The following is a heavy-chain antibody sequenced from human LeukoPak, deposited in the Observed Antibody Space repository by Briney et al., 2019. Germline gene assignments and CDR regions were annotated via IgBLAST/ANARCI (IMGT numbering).Heavy chain of an antibody. CDR3: TTVGQLFGEFNDY. Sequence: PGGSLRLSCAASGFTFSNAWMSRVRQAPGKGLEWVGRIKSKTDGGTTDYAAPVKGRFTISRDDSKNTLYLQMNSLKTEDTAVYYCTTVGQLFGEFNDYWGQGTLVTVSS. CDR2: IKSKTDGGTT. V-gene: IGHV3-15*01. J-gene: IGHJ4*02. CDR1: GFTFSNAW. D-gene: IGHD3-10*02.